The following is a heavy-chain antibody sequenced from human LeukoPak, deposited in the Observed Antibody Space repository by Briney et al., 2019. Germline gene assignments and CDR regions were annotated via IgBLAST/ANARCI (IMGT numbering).Heavy chain of an antibody. CDR1: GFNFENFW. Sequence: PGGSLRLSCAPCGFNFENFWLHCARQVPGKGLVWLSRINSDGSITTYADSVKGRFIISRDNANNTLYLQMNSLRVDDTALYYCARHFSVATTSPLQHWGQGTLVTVSS. J-gene: IGHJ1*01. V-gene: IGHV3-74*01. CDR2: INSDGSIT. D-gene: IGHD5-12*01. CDR3: ARHFSVATTSPLQH.